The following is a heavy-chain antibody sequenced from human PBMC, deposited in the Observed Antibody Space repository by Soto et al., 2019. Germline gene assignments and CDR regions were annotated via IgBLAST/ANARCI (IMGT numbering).Heavy chain of an antibody. J-gene: IGHJ5*02. CDR3: ARPRYCTSTNCYSWFDP. V-gene: IGHV4-34*01. CDR2: IHHSGST. CDR1: GGSFSGYF. Sequence: QVQLQQWGAGLLKPSETLSLTCAVYGGSFSGYFWSWIRQSPGKGLEWIGEIHHSGSTKYNPSLKSRVTMSIDTSKNQFSLKLSSVTAADTAVYYCARPRYCTSTNCYSWFDPWGQGTLVTVSS. D-gene: IGHD2-2*01.